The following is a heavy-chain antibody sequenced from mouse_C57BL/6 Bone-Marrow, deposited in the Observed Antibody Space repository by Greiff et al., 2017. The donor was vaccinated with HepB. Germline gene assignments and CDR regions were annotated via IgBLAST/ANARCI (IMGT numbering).Heavy chain of an antibody. V-gene: IGHV1-81*01. Sequence: QVQLKESGAELARPGASVKLSCKASGYTFTSYGISWVKQRTGQGLEWIGEIYPRSGNTYYNEKFKGKATLTADKYSSTAYMELRSLTSEDSAVYFCARCGLLWYPWFAYWGQGTLVTVSA. CDR3: ARCGLLWYPWFAY. D-gene: IGHD2-1*01. J-gene: IGHJ3*01. CDR1: GYTFTSYG. CDR2: IYPRSGNT.